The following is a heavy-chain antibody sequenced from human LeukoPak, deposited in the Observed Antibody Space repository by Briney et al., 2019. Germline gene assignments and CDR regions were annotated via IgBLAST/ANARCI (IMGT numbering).Heavy chain of an antibody. CDR1: GFTFSSYG. CDR2: ISYDGSNK. J-gene: IGHJ4*02. Sequence: GGSLRLSCAASGFTFSSYGMHWVRQAPGKGLEWVAVISYDGSNKYYVDSVKGRFTISRDDAKASVYLQMNSLRAEDTAFYYCARNKGWEMPAELDSWGQGTLVTVSS. CDR3: ARNKGWEMPAELDS. D-gene: IGHD1-26*01. V-gene: IGHV3-30*03.